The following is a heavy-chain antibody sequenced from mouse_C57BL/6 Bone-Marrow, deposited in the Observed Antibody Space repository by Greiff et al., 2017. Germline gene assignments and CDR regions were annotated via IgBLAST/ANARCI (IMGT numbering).Heavy chain of an antibody. Sequence: EVKVVESGGGLVKPGGSLKLSCAASGFTFSSYAMSWVRQTPEKRLEWVATISDGGSYTYYPDNVKGRLTISRDNAKNNLYLQMSHLKSEDTAMYYCARESPITTVVAVYYAMDYWGQGTSVTVSS. D-gene: IGHD1-1*01. CDR1: GFTFSSYA. CDR3: ARESPITTVVAVYYAMDY. V-gene: IGHV5-4*01. CDR2: ISDGGSYT. J-gene: IGHJ4*01.